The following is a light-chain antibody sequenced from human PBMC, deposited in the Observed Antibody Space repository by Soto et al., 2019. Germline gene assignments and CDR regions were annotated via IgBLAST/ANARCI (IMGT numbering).Light chain of an antibody. CDR3: QQYGGSPLT. V-gene: IGKV3-11*01. J-gene: IGKJ5*01. CDR1: PSVSSY. Sequence: EVVLTQSPVTLSLSPGARAPLSCRASPSVSSYLAWYQQSPGQSPRLLISAASTRASGVPASFIGSGSGTEVTLTITRLEPEDFAAYYCQQYGGSPLTFGLGTRLEIK. CDR2: AAS.